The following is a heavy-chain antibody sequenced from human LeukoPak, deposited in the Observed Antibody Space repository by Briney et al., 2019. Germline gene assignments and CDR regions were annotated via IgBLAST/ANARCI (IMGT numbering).Heavy chain of an antibody. J-gene: IGHJ4*02. CDR1: GFTFSSYS. CDR2: ISSSSSYI. CDR3: ARTLTGGYSSSSDY. Sequence: GGSLRLSCAASGFTFSSYSMNWVRQAPGKGLEWVSSISSSSSYIYYADSVKGRFTISRDNAKNSLYMKKNSMRDDDRAFDYRARTLTGGYSSSSDYWGQGKVVTVSS. D-gene: IGHD6-6*01. V-gene: IGHV3-21*01.